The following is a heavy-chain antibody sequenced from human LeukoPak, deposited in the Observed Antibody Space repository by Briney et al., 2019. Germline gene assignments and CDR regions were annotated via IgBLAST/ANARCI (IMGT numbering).Heavy chain of an antibody. CDR2: IYTSGST. Sequence: PSQTLSLTCTVSGGSISSGSYYWSWIRQPAGKGLEWIGRIYTSGSTNYNPSLKSRVTISVDTSKNQFSLKLSSVTAADTAVYYCARLSGYDWGDYYYYYMDVWGKGTTVTLSS. CDR1: GGSISSGSYY. D-gene: IGHD5-12*01. J-gene: IGHJ6*03. V-gene: IGHV4-61*02. CDR3: ARLSGYDWGDYYYYYMDV.